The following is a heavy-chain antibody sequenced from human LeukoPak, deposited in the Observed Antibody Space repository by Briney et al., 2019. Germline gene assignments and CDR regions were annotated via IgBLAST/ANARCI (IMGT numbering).Heavy chain of an antibody. Sequence: GGSLTLSCAASGFTFSSYSMNWVRQAPGKGLEWVSSISSSSSYIYYADSVKGRFTISRDNSKNSLYLQMNSLRAEDTAVYYCARDFFGYSSGWSAYYGMDVWGQGTTVTVSS. D-gene: IGHD6-19*01. CDR3: ARDFFGYSSGWSAYYGMDV. CDR1: GFTFSSYS. V-gene: IGHV3-21*01. J-gene: IGHJ6*02. CDR2: ISSSSSYI.